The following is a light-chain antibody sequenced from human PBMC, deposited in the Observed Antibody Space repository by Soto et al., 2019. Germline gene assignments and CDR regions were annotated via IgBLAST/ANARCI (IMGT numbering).Light chain of an antibody. CDR1: QGISDH. Sequence: AIQMPQSPSSLSASVGDVVTITCRASQGISDHLAWCQQKPWKAPKLLIYAASNLQNGVPSRFSGSGSGTDFPLTISSLQPEDFATYYGLQHYNYHWTFGQGTKVE. CDR2: AAS. J-gene: IGKJ1*01. CDR3: LQHYNYHWT. V-gene: IGKV1-6*01.